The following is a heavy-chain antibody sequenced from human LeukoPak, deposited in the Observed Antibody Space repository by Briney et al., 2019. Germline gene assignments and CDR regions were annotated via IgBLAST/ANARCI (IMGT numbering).Heavy chain of an antibody. CDR3: ARRLNYGDSGNDY. CDR1: GFTFSTYS. J-gene: IGHJ4*02. V-gene: IGHV3-21*01. Sequence: PGGSLRLSCAASGFTFSTYSMNWVRQAPGKGLEWVSTISGSSRYVYFADSVRGRFTISRDNAKNSLYLQMNSLRAEDTAVYYCARRLNYGDSGNDYWGQGTLVTVSS. D-gene: IGHD4-17*01. CDR2: ISGSSRYV.